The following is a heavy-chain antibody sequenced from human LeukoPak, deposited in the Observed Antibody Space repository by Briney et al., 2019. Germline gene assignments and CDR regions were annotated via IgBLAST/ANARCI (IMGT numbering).Heavy chain of an antibody. CDR1: GFTFSSYA. Sequence: PGGSLRLSCAASGFTFSSYAMNWVRQAPGKGLEWVSTISGSGGSTYYADSVKGRFTISRDNSKNTLYLQMNSLRAEDTAVYYCAKDRFSGSPKYYFDYWGQGTLVTVSS. CDR2: ISGSGGST. D-gene: IGHD1-26*01. V-gene: IGHV3-23*01. CDR3: AKDRFSGSPKYYFDY. J-gene: IGHJ4*02.